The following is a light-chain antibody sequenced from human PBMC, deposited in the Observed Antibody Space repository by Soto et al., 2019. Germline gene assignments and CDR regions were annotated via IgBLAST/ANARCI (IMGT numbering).Light chain of an antibody. CDR2: GAS. J-gene: IGKJ2*01. CDR3: QQYSIWPYT. CDR1: QSISSN. Sequence: EIVMTQSPATLSVSPGERATISCRASQSISSNLAWYQQKPGQAPRLLIYGASTRATGIPARFSGSGSGTEFTLTISSLQPEDFAVYYCQQYSIWPYTFGQGTKLEIK. V-gene: IGKV3-15*01.